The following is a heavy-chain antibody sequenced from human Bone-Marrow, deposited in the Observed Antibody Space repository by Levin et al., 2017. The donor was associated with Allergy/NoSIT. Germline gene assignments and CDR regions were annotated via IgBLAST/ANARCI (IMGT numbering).Heavy chain of an antibody. V-gene: IGHV1-46*01. D-gene: IGHD2/OR15-2a*01. J-gene: IGHJ6*02. CDR2: INPSGGST. CDR3: ARDKNHYYYYYGMDV. Sequence: ASVKVSCKASGYTFTSYYMHWVRQAPGQGLEWMGIINPSGGSTSYAQKFQGRVTMTRDTSTSTVYMELSSLRSEDTAVYYCARDKNHYYYYYGMDVWGQGTTVTVSS. CDR1: GYTFTSYY.